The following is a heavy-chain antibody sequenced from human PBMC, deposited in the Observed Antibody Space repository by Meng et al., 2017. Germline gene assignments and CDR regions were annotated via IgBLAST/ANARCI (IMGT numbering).Heavy chain of an antibody. J-gene: IGHJ1*01. Sequence: GESLKTSCAASGFTVSSNYMSWVRQAPGKGLEWVSVIYSGGSTHYADSVKGRFTISRHNSKNTLYLQMNSLRAEDTAVYYCARAGYSSSWHPYFQHWGQGTLVTVSS. CDR2: IYSGGST. CDR1: GFTVSSNY. CDR3: ARAGYSSSWHPYFQH. D-gene: IGHD6-13*01. V-gene: IGHV3-53*04.